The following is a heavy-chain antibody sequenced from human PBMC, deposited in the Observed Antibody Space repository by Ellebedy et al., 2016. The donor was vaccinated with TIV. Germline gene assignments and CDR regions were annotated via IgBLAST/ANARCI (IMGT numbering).Heavy chain of an antibody. Sequence: SETLSLXCTVSGVSISSSSYYWGWIRQPPGKGLEWIGNIYYSGSTYYNPSLKSRVTISVDTSKNQFSLKLSSVTAADTAVYYCARLYSRSWFKPYWGQGTLVTVSS. CDR2: IYYSGST. J-gene: IGHJ4*02. CDR3: ARLYSRSWFKPY. D-gene: IGHD6-13*01. CDR1: GVSISSSSYY. V-gene: IGHV4-39*01.